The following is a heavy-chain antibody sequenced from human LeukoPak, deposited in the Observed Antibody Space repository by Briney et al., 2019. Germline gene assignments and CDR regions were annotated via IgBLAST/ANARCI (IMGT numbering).Heavy chain of an antibody. CDR1: GFDFSSHS. D-gene: IGHD4/OR15-4a*01. CDR2: ISSSGSYK. V-gene: IGHV3-21*01. J-gene: IGHJ4*02. Sequence: PGGSLRLSCAASGFDFSSHSMHWLRQAPGKGLEGVSSISSSGSYKYYADSLKGRLTISRDNAVNSVFLLLQSLTVEDTAVYYCARGMIRGALWCVDFWGLGSLVTVSS. CDR3: ARGMIRGALWCVDF.